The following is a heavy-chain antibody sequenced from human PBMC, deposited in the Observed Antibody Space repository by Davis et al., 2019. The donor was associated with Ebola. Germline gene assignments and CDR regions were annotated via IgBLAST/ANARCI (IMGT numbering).Heavy chain of an antibody. Sequence: GESLKISCAASGFTFSSYAMSWVRQAPGKGLEWVSAISGSGGSTYYADSVKGRFTLSRDNSKNTLYVEMNSLRVEDTAVYYCAKEDGGHSQIDYWGQGALVTVSS. D-gene: IGHD5-24*01. CDR2: ISGSGGST. CDR1: GFTFSSYA. CDR3: AKEDGGHSQIDY. V-gene: IGHV3-23*01. J-gene: IGHJ4*02.